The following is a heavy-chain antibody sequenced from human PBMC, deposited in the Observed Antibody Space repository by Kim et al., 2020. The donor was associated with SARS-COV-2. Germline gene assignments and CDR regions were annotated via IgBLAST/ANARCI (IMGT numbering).Heavy chain of an antibody. CDR2: IWYDGSNK. V-gene: IGHV3-33*01. Sequence: GGSLRLSCAASGFTFSSYGMHWVRQAPGKGLEWVAVIWYDGSNKYYADSVKGRFTISRDNSKNTLYLQMNSLRAEDTAVYYCARDRDYGDHGFDYWGQGTLVTVSS. CDR1: GFTFSSYG. D-gene: IGHD4-17*01. CDR3: ARDRDYGDHGFDY. J-gene: IGHJ4*02.